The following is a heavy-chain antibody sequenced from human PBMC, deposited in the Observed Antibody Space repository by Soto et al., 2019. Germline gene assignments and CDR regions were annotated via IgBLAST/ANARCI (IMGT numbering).Heavy chain of an antibody. CDR3: AKDVVVGATTGLGDYYYYYGMDV. CDR2: IKHDGSEK. V-gene: IGHV3-7*01. J-gene: IGHJ6*02. Sequence: GGSLRLSCEASGFTFSSYWMTWIRQAPETGLEWVANIKHDGSEKFYVDSMEGRFTISRDNAKNSLHLQMNSLRAEDTAVYYCAKDVVVGATTGLGDYYYYYGMDVWGQGTTVTVSS. D-gene: IGHD1-26*01. CDR1: GFTFSSYW.